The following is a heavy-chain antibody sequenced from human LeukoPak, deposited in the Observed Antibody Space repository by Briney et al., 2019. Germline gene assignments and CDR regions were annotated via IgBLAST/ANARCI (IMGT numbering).Heavy chain of an antibody. Sequence: PSETLSLTCSVSGYSISTGNYWGWIRQPPGKGLEWIGSIYHTGTTFYNPSLKSRVTISVDTSKNQFSLKLRSVTAADTAVFFCARGPEMVYITHAAFDFWGQGTRVTVSS. J-gene: IGHJ3*01. CDR3: ARGPEMVYITHAAFDF. D-gene: IGHD2-8*01. CDR2: IYHTGTT. CDR1: GYSISTGNY. V-gene: IGHV4-38-2*02.